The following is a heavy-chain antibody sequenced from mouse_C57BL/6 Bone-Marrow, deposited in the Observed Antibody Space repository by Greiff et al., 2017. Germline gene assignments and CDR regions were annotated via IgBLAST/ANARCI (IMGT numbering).Heavy chain of an antibody. CDR2: ISGGGGNT. CDR3: ARHDGRSYVFAY. V-gene: IGHV5-9*01. D-gene: IGHD1-1*01. CDR1: GFTFSSYT. J-gene: IGHJ3*01. Sequence: EVNVVESGGGLVKPGGSLKLSCAASGFTFSSYTMSWVRQTPEKRLEWVATISGGGGNTYYPDSVKGRFTISRDNAKNTLYLQMSSLRSEDTALYYCARHDGRSYVFAYWGQGTLVTVSA.